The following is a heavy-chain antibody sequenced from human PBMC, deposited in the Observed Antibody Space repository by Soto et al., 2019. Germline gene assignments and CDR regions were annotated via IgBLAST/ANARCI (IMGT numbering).Heavy chain of an antibody. CDR2: ISYDGSNK. J-gene: IGHJ6*02. CDR3: AKDHSKAMKDYYGMDV. D-gene: IGHD4-4*01. Sequence: QVQLVESGGGVVQPGRSLRLSCAASGFTFSSYGMHWVRQAPGKGLEWVAVISYDGSNKYFADSVKGRFTISRDNSKNTLYLQMNSLRAEDTAVYYCAKDHSKAMKDYYGMDVWGQGTTVTVSS. CDR1: GFTFSSYG. V-gene: IGHV3-30*18.